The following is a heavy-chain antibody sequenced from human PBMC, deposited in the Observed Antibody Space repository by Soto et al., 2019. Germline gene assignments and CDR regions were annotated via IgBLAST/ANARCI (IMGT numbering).Heavy chain of an antibody. Sequence: SETLSLTCAVSGGSISSGGYSWSWIRQPPGKGLEWIGYIYHSGSTYYNPSLKSRVTISVDRSKNQFSPKLSSVTAADTAVYYCARVKDYYDSSGYHNWFDPWGQGTKVTVSS. CDR3: ARVKDYYDSSGYHNWFDP. V-gene: IGHV4-30-2*01. J-gene: IGHJ5*02. CDR1: GGSISSGGYS. D-gene: IGHD3-22*01. CDR2: IYHSGST.